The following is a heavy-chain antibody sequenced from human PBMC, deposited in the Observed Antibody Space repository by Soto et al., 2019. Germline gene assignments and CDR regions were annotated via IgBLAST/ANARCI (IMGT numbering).Heavy chain of an antibody. CDR2: IYHSGST. D-gene: IGHD1-20*01. CDR1: SGSISSSNW. CDR3: AGWITGTLDYFDY. Sequence: QVQLQESGPGLVKPSGTLSLTCAVSSGSISSSNWWSWVLQPPGKGLEWFGEIYHSGSTNYNPSLQRRVTVSVDKSKDQFSLKLSSVTAAETAVYYCAGWITGTLDYFDYWGQGTLVTVSS. V-gene: IGHV4-4*02. J-gene: IGHJ4*02.